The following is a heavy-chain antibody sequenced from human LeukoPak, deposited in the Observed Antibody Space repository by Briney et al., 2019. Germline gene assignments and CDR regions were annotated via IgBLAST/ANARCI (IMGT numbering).Heavy chain of an antibody. J-gene: IGHJ3*02. Sequence: ASVKVSCKASGYTFTSYAMHWVRQAPGQRLEWMGWINAGNGNTKYSQKFQGRVTITRDTSASTAYMELSSLRSEDTAVYYCARDLATVTTSGAFDIWGQGTMVTVSS. CDR2: INAGNGNT. D-gene: IGHD4-17*01. CDR3: ARDLATVTTSGAFDI. CDR1: GYTFTSYA. V-gene: IGHV1-3*01.